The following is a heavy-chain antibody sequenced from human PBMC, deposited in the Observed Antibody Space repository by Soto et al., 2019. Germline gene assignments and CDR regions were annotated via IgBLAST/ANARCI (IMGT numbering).Heavy chain of an antibody. V-gene: IGHV4-4*07. CDR1: GGSINRSY. CDR2: IYTDGST. Sequence: SETQFFTCTVSGGSINRSYCSWIRPPAEQGLEWIGRIYTDGSTDYHPSLKSRVTMSVDKSKNPSSMKLSSVTAADTAVYYCAGDLHSVQYGMDVWGQGNMVTVYS. CDR3: AGDLHSVQYGMDV. D-gene: IGHD2-21*01. J-gene: IGHJ6*02.